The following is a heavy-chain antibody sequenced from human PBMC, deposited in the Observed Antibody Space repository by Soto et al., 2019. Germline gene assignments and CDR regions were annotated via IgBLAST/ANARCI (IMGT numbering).Heavy chain of an antibody. CDR3: ARVCCSGGSCYSIDY. J-gene: IGHJ4*02. CDR1: GYTFTSYY. D-gene: IGHD2-15*01. CDR2: INPSGGST. Sequence: QVQLVQSGAEVKKPGASVKVSCKASGYTFTSYYMHWVRQAPGQGLEWMGIINPSGGSTSYAQKFQGRVTMTRDTSTSTVYMELSSLRSEDTAVYDCARVCCSGGSCYSIDYWGQGTLVTVSS. V-gene: IGHV1-46*01.